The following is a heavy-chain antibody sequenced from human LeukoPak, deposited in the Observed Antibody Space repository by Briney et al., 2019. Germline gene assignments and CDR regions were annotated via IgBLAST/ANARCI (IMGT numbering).Heavy chain of an antibody. CDR2: IIPIFGTA. J-gene: IGHJ4*02. D-gene: IGHD2-15*01. Sequence: GATVRLFCNASGDTFSSYSISWVRHAPGQGLVCMGRIIPIFGTANYAQKFQGRVTITTDESTSTAYMELSSLRSEDTAVYYCARASDCSGGSCPISYWGQGTLVTVSS. V-gene: IGHV1-69*05. CDR1: GDTFSSYS. CDR3: ARASDCSGGSCPISY.